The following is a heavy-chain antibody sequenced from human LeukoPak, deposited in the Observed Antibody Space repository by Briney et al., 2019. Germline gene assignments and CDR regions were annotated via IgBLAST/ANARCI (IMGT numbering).Heavy chain of an antibody. V-gene: IGHV3-7*01. CDR2: IKQDGSEK. CDR3: ARDEDSEFDY. CDR1: GFTISSYW. J-gene: IGHJ4*02. Sequence: AGTLRLTCAASGFTISSYWMSWVRQAPGKGLEWVANIKQDGSEKYYVDSFKGRFTISRDNAKNSLYLQMNSLRAEDTAVYYCARDEDSEFDYWGQGTLVTVSS. D-gene: IGHD1-26*01.